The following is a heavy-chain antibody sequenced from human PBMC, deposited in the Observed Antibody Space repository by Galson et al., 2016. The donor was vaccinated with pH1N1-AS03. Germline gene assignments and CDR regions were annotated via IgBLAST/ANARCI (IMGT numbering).Heavy chain of an antibody. CDR1: GFSFSSHW. CDR3: GPNPEYGEGAY. V-gene: IGHV3-7*01. J-gene: IGHJ4*02. D-gene: IGHD4-17*01. Sequence: SPRLSCAASGFSFSSHWMRWVRQAPGKGLEWVANLNPDGDYKQYVDSVKGRFTISRDNTRNSLYLQMNSLRVEETAIYYCGPNPEYGEGAYWGQGALVTVSS. CDR2: LNPDGDYK.